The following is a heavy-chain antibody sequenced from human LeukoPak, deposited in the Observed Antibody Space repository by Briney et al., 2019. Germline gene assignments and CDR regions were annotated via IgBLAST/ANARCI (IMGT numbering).Heavy chain of an antibody. J-gene: IGHJ5*02. CDR1: GYTFTSYD. CDR3: ARSPIDEAFWFDP. V-gene: IGHV1-8*01. CDR2: MNPNSGNT. D-gene: IGHD2/OR15-2a*01. Sequence: GASVKVSCKASGYTFTSYDTNWVRQATGQGLEWMGWMNPNSGNTGYAQKFQGRVTMTRNTSISTAYMELSSLRSEDTAVYYCARSPIDEAFWFDPWGQGTLVTVSS.